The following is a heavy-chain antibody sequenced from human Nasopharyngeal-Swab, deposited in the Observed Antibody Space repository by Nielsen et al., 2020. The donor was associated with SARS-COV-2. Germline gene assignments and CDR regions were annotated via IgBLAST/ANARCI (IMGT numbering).Heavy chain of an antibody. V-gene: IGHV4-4*08. CDR1: GESIWNYY. D-gene: IGHD3-3*01. Sequence: SDTLSLTCIVSGESIWNYYWSWFRQPPGEGLQWIGYSYIRGGTYYSPYLRGRVGISVDTSQNQFSLRLNSVTAEDTAVYYCAATPPCASQSGCAFDFWSQGTRVTVSA. CDR3: AATPPCASQSGCAFDF. CDR2: SYIRGGT. J-gene: IGHJ3*01.